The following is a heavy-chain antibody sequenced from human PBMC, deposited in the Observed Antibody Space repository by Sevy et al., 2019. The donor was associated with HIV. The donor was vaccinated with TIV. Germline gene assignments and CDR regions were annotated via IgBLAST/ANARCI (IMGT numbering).Heavy chain of an antibody. CDR1: GFTFSSYA. CDR2: ISYDGSKK. D-gene: IGHD2-21*02. V-gene: IGHV3-30*09. Sequence: GGSLRLSCAASGFTFSSYALLWVRQAPGKGLEWVSLISYDGSKKYYSDSVKGRFAISRDESKTTLFLQMTSLGSEDTAIYYCARVGVSYCTDDCYHRFDYWGRGTLVTVSS. J-gene: IGHJ4*02. CDR3: ARVGVSYCTDDCYHRFDY.